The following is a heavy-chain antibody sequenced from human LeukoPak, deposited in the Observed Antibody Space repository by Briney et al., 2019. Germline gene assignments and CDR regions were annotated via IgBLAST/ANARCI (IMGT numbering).Heavy chain of an antibody. Sequence: SLKVSCKASGGTFSSYAISWVRQAPGQGLEWMGRIIPILGIANYAQKFQGRVTITADKSTSTAYMELSSLRSEDTAVYYCARAYAYCSSTSCYGYYFDYWGQGTLVTVSS. J-gene: IGHJ4*02. D-gene: IGHD2-2*01. CDR1: GGTFSSYA. CDR2: IIPILGIA. CDR3: ARAYAYCSSTSCYGYYFDY. V-gene: IGHV1-69*04.